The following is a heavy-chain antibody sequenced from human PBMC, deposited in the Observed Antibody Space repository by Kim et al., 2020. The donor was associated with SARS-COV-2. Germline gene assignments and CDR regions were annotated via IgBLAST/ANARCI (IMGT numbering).Heavy chain of an antibody. CDR2: ISAYNGNT. D-gene: IGHD2-15*01. Sequence: ASVKVSCKASGYTFTSYGISWVRQAPGQGLEWMGWISAYNGNTNYAQKLQGRVTMTTDTSTSTAYMELRSLRSDDTAVYYCARDPTSNIVVVVGYYGMDVWGQGTTVTVSS. CDR1: GYTFTSYG. J-gene: IGHJ6*02. V-gene: IGHV1-18*01. CDR3: ARDPTSNIVVVVGYYGMDV.